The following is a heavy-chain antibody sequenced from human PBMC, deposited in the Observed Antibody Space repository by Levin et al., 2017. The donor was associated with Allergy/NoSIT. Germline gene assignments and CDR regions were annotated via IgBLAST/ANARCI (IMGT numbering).Heavy chain of an antibody. J-gene: IGHJ4*02. Sequence: GGSLRLSCAASGFTFDDYAMHWVRQAPGKGLEWVSGISWNSGSIGYADSVKGRFTISRDNAKNSLYLQMNSLRAEDTALYYCAKGLRGAVQLSFDYWGQGTLVTVSS. CDR3: AKGLRGAVQLSFDY. D-gene: IGHD5-24*01. V-gene: IGHV3-9*01. CDR1: GFTFDDYA. CDR2: ISWNSGSI.